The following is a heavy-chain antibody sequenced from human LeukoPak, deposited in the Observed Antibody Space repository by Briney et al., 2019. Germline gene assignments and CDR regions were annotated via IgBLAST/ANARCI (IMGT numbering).Heavy chain of an antibody. D-gene: IGHD6-19*01. J-gene: IGHJ4*02. CDR1: GFTFSSYV. CDR2: ISYDGSKK. V-gene: IGHV3-30*03. CDR3: ALDKVAVGDY. Sequence: GRSLRLSCAASGFTFSSYVMHWVRQAPGKGLERVASISYDGSKKFYADSVKGRFTVSRDNSKNTLYLQMNSLRPEDTSVYYCALDKVAVGDYWGQGTLVTVSS.